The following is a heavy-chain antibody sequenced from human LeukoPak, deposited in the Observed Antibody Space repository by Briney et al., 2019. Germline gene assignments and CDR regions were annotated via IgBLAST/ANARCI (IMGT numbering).Heavy chain of an antibody. Sequence: GGSLRLSCAASGFTFDDYAMSWVRQAPGKGLEWVSAISGSGGSTYYADSVKGRFTISRDNSKNTLYLQMNSLRAEDTAVYYCAKKRLRIVATEDFDYWGQGTLVTVSS. J-gene: IGHJ4*02. CDR3: AKKRLRIVATEDFDY. CDR1: GFTFDDYA. V-gene: IGHV3-23*01. D-gene: IGHD5-12*01. CDR2: ISGSGGST.